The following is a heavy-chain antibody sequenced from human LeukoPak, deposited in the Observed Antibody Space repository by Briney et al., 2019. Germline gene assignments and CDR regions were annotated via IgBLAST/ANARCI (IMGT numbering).Heavy chain of an antibody. CDR3: ARRLSIVGANFFDY. Sequence: GGSLRLSCAASGFTFSSYWMHWVRQAPGKGLVWVSRINIDGSTSNYADSVKGRFTISRDNAKNAVYLQMNSLRAEDTAVYYCARRLSIVGANFFDYWGQGTLVTVSS. V-gene: IGHV3-74*01. J-gene: IGHJ4*02. CDR1: GFTFSSYW. CDR2: INIDGSTS. D-gene: IGHD1-26*01.